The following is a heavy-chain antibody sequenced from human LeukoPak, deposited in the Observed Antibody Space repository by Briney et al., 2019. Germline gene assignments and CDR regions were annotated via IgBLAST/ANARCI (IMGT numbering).Heavy chain of an antibody. J-gene: IGHJ3*02. CDR3: ARDPPTTVTTNASDI. CDR1: GFTFCSYS. D-gene: IGHD4-17*01. CDR2: ISSSSSYI. V-gene: IGHV3-21*01. Sequence: GGSLRLSCAASGFTFCSYSMNWVRQAPGKGLEWVSSISSSSSYIYYADSVKGRFTISRDNAKNSLYLQMNSLRAEDTAVYYCARDPPTTVTTNASDIWGQGTMVTVSS.